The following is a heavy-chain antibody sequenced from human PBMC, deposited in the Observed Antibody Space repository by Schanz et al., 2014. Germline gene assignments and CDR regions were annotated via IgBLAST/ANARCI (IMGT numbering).Heavy chain of an antibody. D-gene: IGHD2-21*02. J-gene: IGHJ6*03. V-gene: IGHV3-21*05. CDR2: ISDSGDST. Sequence: VQLVESGGGVVQPGRSLRLSCAASGFTFSSYGMHWVRQAPGKGLEWVSDISDSGDSTHYADSVKGRFTVSRDNAKNSLYLQRDSLRAEDTAVYYCARPSDSSWYMDVWGKGTTVAVSS. CDR1: GFTFSSYG. CDR3: ARPSDSSWYMDV.